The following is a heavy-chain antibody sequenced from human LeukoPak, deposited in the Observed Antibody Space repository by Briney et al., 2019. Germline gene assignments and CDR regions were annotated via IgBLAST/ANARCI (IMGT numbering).Heavy chain of an antibody. CDR2: ISSSSSYI. V-gene: IGHV3-21*01. D-gene: IGHD3-16*02. J-gene: IGHJ4*02. CDR1: GFTFSSYS. Sequence: GGSLRLSCAASGFTFSSYSMNWVRQAPGKGLEWVSSISSSSSYIYYADSVKGRFTISRDNAKNSLYLQMNSLRAEDTAVYYCARDHDYDYVWGSYRPYYFDYWGQGTLVTVSS. CDR3: ARDHDYDYVWGSYRPYYFDY.